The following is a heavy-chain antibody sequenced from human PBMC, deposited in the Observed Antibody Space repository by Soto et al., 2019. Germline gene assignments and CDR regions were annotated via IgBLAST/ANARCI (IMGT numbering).Heavy chain of an antibody. J-gene: IGHJ4*02. CDR2: ISGSGGST. Sequence: EVQLLESGGGLVQPGGSLRLSCAASGFTFSSYAMSWVRQAPGKGLEWVSAISGSGGSTYYADSVKGRFTISRDNSKNXLYLQMTGLRAEDTAVYYWAKELGYCGGDCCPRRYWGQGTPVTVST. CDR3: AKELGYCGGDCCPRRY. D-gene: IGHD2-21*02. CDR1: GFTFSSYA. V-gene: IGHV3-23*01.